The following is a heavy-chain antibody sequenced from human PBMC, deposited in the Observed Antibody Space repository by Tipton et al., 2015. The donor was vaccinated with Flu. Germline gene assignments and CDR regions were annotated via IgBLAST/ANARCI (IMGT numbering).Heavy chain of an antibody. CDR1: GGSISSGSYY. CDR3: ARAPLLPVTHFDY. Sequence: TLSLTCTVSGGSISSGSYYWTWIRQPAGKGLEWIGHIYTSGNTYYNPSLKSRVTISVDTSKNQFSLNLSSVTAADTAVYYCARAPLLPVTHFDYWGQGTLVTVSS. J-gene: IGHJ4*02. CDR2: IYTSGNT. V-gene: IGHV4-61*09. D-gene: IGHD4-23*01.